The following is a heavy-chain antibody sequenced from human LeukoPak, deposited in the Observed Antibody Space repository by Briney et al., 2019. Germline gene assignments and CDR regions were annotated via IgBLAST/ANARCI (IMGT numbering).Heavy chain of an antibody. V-gene: IGHV1-18*04. CDR3: ARAPVLLWFGELLSLDY. J-gene: IGHJ4*02. Sequence: ASVKVSCKASGYTFTSYGISWVRQAPGQGLEWMEWISAYNGNTNYAQKLQGRVTMTTDTSTSTAYMELRSLRSDDTAVYYCARAPVLLWFGELLSLDYWGQGTLVTVSS. CDR1: GYTFTSYG. D-gene: IGHD3-10*01. CDR2: ISAYNGNT.